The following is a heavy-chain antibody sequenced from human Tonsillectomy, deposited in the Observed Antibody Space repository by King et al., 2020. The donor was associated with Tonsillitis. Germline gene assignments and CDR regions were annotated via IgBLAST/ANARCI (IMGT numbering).Heavy chain of an antibody. D-gene: IGHD1-26*01. CDR1: GFTFDNYA. V-gene: IGHV3-9*01. J-gene: IGHJ4*02. CDR3: AKDKEAGGTSPLDF. Sequence: VQLVESGGGLVQPGKSLRLSCAASGFTFDNYAMHWVRQAPGKGLEWVSGISWKSGSTDYADSVKGRFTISRDNAKNSLYLQLNSLRTEDTALYYCAKDKEAGGTSPLDFWGQGTPVTVSS. CDR2: ISWKSGST.